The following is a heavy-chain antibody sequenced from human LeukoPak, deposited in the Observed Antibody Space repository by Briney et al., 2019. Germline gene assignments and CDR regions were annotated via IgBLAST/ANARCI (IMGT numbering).Heavy chain of an antibody. CDR2: IYYSGST. Sequence: PSETLSLTCTVSGGSISSYYWSWIRQPPGKGLEWIGYIYYSGSTNYNPSLKSRVTISVDTSKNQFSLKLSSVTAADTAVYYCARLGCGDPPYYFDYWGQGTLVTVSS. J-gene: IGHJ4*02. CDR1: GGSISSYY. D-gene: IGHD4-17*01. CDR3: ARLGCGDPPYYFDY. V-gene: IGHV4-59*01.